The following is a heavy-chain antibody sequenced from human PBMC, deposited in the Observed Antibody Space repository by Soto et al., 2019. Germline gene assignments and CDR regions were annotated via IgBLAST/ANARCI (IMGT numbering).Heavy chain of an antibody. CDR1: GGSISGGVYY. D-gene: IGHD4-17*01. CDR3: ARDIIPLTTDWYFDL. CDR2: IFDSGST. V-gene: IGHV4-30-4*01. Sequence: QVQLQESGPGLVKPSQTLSLTCTVSGGSISGGVYYWSWIRQPPGKGLEWIGYIFDSGSTYYNPSLKSRVTISVDTSKNQFSLRLSSVTAPDTVVYYCARDIIPLTTDWYFDLWGRGTLVTVSS. J-gene: IGHJ2*01.